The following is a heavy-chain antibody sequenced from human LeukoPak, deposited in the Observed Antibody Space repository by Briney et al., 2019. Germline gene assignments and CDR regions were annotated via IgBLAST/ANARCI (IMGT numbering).Heavy chain of an antibody. D-gene: IGHD2-15*01. CDR3: ARRVVVAATQWFDP. J-gene: IGHJ5*02. CDR2: IYYSGST. Sequence: SETLSLTCTVSGGSISSYYWSWIRQPPGKGLEWIGYIYYSGSTNYNPSLKSQVTISVDTSKNQFSLKLSSVTAADTAVYYCARRVVVAATQWFDPWGQGTLVTVSS. CDR1: GGSISSYY. V-gene: IGHV4-59*08.